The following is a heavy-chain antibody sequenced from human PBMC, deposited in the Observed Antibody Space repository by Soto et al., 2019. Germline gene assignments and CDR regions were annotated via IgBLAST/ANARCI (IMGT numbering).Heavy chain of an antibody. Sequence: QVQLVQSGAEVKKPGASVKVSCEASGYNFIDFHIHWVRQAPGQGFEWMGRISPKSGGTNYAQKFEGRVIMTWDTSLNTAYMELSSLKSDDTAVYYCARPPGYISDWYYFDLWGQGTRVTVSS. D-gene: IGHD3-9*01. CDR2: ISPKSGGT. J-gene: IGHJ4*02. CDR3: ARPPGYISDWYYFDL. V-gene: IGHV1-2*02. CDR1: GYNFIDFH.